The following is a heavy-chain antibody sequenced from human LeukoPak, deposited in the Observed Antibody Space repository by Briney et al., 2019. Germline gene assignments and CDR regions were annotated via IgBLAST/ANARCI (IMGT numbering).Heavy chain of an antibody. V-gene: IGHV4-61*02. D-gene: IGHD3-10*02. CDR3: ARDVRGVIDY. Sequence: SETLSLTCAVSGVSISSSNSYWGWIRQPAGKGLEWIGRIYTSGSTNYNPSLKSRVTMSVDTSKNQFSLKLSSVTAADTAVYYCARDVRGVIDYWGQGTLVTVSS. CDR2: IYTSGST. CDR1: GVSISSSNSY. J-gene: IGHJ4*02.